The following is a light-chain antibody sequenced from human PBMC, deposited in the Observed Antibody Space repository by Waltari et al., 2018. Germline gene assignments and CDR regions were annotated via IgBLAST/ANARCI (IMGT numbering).Light chain of an antibody. Sequence: EIVLTQSPGTLSLSPGERATLSCRASQSVSSSFLAWYQQKPGQAPRLLIYGVSSRATGSPDRFSGSWSGTDFSLTITRLEPEDFAVYYCHQYGTSPPWTFGQGTKVEIK. J-gene: IGKJ1*01. CDR1: QSVSSSF. CDR2: GVS. CDR3: HQYGTSPPWT. V-gene: IGKV3-20*01.